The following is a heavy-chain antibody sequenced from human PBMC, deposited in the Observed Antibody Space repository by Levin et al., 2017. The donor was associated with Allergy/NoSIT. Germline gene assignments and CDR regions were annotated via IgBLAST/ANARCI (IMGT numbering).Heavy chain of an antibody. CDR3: AREMRDCSGGSCYSVDAFDI. J-gene: IGHJ3*02. CDR1: GGPISSGGYS. Sequence: LRLSCAVSGGPISSGGYSWSWIRQPPGKGLEWIGYIYHSGSTYYNPSLKSRVTISVDRSKNQFSLKLSSVTAADTAVYYCAREMRDCSGGSCYSVDAFDIWGQGTMVTVSS. D-gene: IGHD2-15*01. V-gene: IGHV4-30-2*01. CDR2: IYHSGST.